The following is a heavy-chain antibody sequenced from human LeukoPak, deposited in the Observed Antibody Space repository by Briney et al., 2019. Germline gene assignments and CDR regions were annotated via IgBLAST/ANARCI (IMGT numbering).Heavy chain of an antibody. J-gene: IGHJ4*02. CDR2: ISSSSSYI. Sequence: GGSLRLSCAASRFTFSSYSMNWVRQAPGKGLEWVSSISSSSSYIYYADSVKGRFTISRDNAKNSLYLQMNSLRTEDKAVYYCSREGLYGGNVFDYWGQGTLVTV. D-gene: IGHD4-23*01. CDR3: SREGLYGGNVFDY. CDR1: RFTFSSYS. V-gene: IGHV3-21*01.